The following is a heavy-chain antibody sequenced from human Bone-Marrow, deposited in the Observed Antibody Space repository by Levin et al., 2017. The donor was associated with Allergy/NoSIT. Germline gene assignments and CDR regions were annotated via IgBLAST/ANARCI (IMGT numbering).Heavy chain of an antibody. V-gene: IGHV4-30-2*01. CDR2: IHHSGSN. J-gene: IGHJ4*02. CDR3: ASTTGGKWGRALDF. CDR1: GASLSSGGYS. D-gene: IGHD7-27*01. Sequence: PSETLSLTCAVSGASLSSGGYSWSWIRQPPGKGLEWIGYIHHSGSNYYNPSLKSRVTMSLDMSKNHFSLRLTSVTAADTAVYFCASTTGGKWGRALDFWGQGTLVAVSS.